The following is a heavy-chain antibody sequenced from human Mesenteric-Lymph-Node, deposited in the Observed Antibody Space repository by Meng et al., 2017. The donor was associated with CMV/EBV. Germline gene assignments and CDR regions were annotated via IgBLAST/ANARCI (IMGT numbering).Heavy chain of an antibody. V-gene: IGHV3-11*04. D-gene: IGHD1-26*01. J-gene: IGHJ6*02. CDR2: ITTSGSTV. CDR1: GFTFSDYY. CDR3: ARERGPAPYFYYGVDV. Sequence: GESLKISCAASGFTFSDYYMSWIRQAPGKGLEWVSYITTSGSTVAYADSVKGRFIISRDNAKDSLYLQMNSLRVEDTAVYYCARERGPAPYFYYGVDVWGQGTTVTVSS.